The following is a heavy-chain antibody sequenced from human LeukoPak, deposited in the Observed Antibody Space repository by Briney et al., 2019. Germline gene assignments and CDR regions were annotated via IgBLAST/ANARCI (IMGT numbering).Heavy chain of an antibody. J-gene: IGHJ5*02. D-gene: IGHD6-13*01. CDR3: ARGLRAIAAAGRKRGWFDP. CDR1: GGSISSYY. V-gene: IGHV4-59*12. CDR2: IYYSGST. Sequence: SETLSLTCTVSGGSISSYYWSWIRQPPGKGLEWIGYIYYSGSTNYNPSLKSRVTISVDTSKNQFSLKLSSVTAADTAVYYCARGLRAIAAAGRKRGWFDPWGQGTLVTVSS.